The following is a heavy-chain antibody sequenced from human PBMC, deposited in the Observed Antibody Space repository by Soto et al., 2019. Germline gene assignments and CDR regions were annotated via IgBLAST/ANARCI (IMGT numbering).Heavy chain of an antibody. Sequence: XGSLRLSCAASGFTFSSYGMHWVRQAPGKGLEWVALISYDGSKKYYADSVKGRITISRDNSKNTLYLQMNSLRAEDTAVYYCAKDRGIQMKYYYYYGMDVWGQGTTVTVSS. CDR3: AKDRGIQMKYYYYYGMDV. CDR2: ISYDGSKK. D-gene: IGHD5-18*01. J-gene: IGHJ6*02. V-gene: IGHV3-30*18. CDR1: GFTFSSYG.